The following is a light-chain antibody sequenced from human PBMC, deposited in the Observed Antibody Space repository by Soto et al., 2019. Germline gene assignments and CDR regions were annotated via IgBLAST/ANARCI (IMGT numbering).Light chain of an antibody. CDR2: DVS. CDR3: SSYTSSSTLE. J-gene: IGLJ2*01. V-gene: IGLV2-14*01. CDR1: SSDVCGYNY. Sequence: QSALTQPASVSGSPGQSITISCTGTSSDVCGYNYVSWYQQHPGKAPKLMIYDVSNRPSGVSNRFSGSKSGNTASLTISGLQAEHEADYYCSSYTSSSTLEFGGRTKLNVL.